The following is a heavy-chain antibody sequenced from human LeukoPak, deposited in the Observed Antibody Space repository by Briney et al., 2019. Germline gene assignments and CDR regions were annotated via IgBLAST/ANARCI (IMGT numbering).Heavy chain of an antibody. V-gene: IGHV3-15*01. Sequence: GGSLRLSCAASGFTFSNAWLSWVGQAPGKGREWVGRIKSKTEGGTTDYAAPVKGRFTISRDDSKNTLYLQMNSLKTEDTAVYYCTTDRYGSGSYGDYYYYYGMDVWGQGTTVTVSS. CDR2: IKSKTEGGTT. CDR1: GFTFSNAW. J-gene: IGHJ6*02. CDR3: TTDRYGSGSYGDYYYYYGMDV. D-gene: IGHD3-10*01.